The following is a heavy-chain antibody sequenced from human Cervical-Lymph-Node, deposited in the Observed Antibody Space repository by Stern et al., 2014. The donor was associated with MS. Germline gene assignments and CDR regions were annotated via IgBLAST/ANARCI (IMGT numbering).Heavy chain of an antibody. CDR3: AKERLRISPPAFDI. V-gene: IGHV1-69*01. D-gene: IGHD5-18*01. J-gene: IGHJ3*02. CDR2: IIPILDTA. Sequence: QVQLVESGAEVKKPGSSVKVSCKASGGTFSSYVFSWMRQAPGQGLEWMGGIIPILDTANYAQKFQGRVTITADESTSTVYMELSSVRSEDTDVYYSAKERLRISPPAFDIWGQGTMVTVSS. CDR1: GGTFSSYV.